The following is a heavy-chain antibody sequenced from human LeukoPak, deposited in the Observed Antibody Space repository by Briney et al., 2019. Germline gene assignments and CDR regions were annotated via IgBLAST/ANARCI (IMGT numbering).Heavy chain of an antibody. CDR3: AREYSSSSGRRAFDF. Sequence: SETLSLTCTVSGGSINNYYWSWIRQPPGKGLEWIGYIYYSGSTDYNPSLKSRVTTLVDTSKNQFSLRLSSVTAADTAVYYCAREYSSSSGRRAFDFWGQGTMVTVSS. CDR1: GGSINNYY. J-gene: IGHJ3*01. D-gene: IGHD6-6*01. CDR2: IYYSGST. V-gene: IGHV4-59*08.